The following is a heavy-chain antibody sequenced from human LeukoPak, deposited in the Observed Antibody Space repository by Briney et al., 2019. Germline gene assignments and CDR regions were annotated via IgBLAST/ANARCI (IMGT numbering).Heavy chain of an antibody. V-gene: IGHV3-30-3*01. Sequence: GGSLRLSCAASGFTFSSYAMHWVRQAPGKGLEWVAVISYDGSNKYYADSVKGRFTISRDNAKNSLYLQMNSLRAEDTAVYYCARAGNYFEYWGQGTLVTVSS. CDR2: ISYDGSNK. CDR1: GFTFSSYA. CDR3: ARAGNYFEY. J-gene: IGHJ4*02. D-gene: IGHD1-1*01.